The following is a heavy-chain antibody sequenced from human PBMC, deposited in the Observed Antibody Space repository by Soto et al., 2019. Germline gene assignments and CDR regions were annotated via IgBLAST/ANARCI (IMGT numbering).Heavy chain of an antibody. V-gene: IGHV5-51*01. CDR2: IYPSDSDT. D-gene: IGHD3-3*01. J-gene: IGHJ4*02. CDR3: ARGGVSTRTFDY. CDR1: GYNFAGYW. Sequence: EESLKISCKGFGYNFAGYWIAWVRQMPGKGLELMGIIYPSDSDTRYRPSFQGQVTISADKSISSAYLQWSSLRASDTAMYYCARGGVSTRTFDYWGQGTPVTVSS.